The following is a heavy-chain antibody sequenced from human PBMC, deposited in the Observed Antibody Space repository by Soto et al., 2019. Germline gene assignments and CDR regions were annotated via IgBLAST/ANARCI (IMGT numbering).Heavy chain of an antibody. CDR2: ISSGSGAI. Sequence: EVQLVESGGGLVQPGGSLRLSCAASGFTFSSYSMNWVRQAPGKGLEWVSYISSGSGAIYYADSVKGRFTASRDNAKNWLFLQMNILTDEDTAVYYCARDLSTVITYYYDICGCNWGEGTLVTVSA. V-gene: IGHV3-48*02. D-gene: IGHD3-22*01. CDR3: ARDLSTVITYYYDICGCN. J-gene: IGHJ4*02. CDR1: GFTFSSYS.